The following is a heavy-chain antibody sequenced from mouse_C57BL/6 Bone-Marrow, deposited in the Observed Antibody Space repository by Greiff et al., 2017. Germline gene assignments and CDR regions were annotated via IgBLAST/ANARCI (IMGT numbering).Heavy chain of an antibody. CDR1: GYTFTSYW. Sequence: VQLQQPGAELVKPGASVKMSCKASGYTFTSYWITWVKQRPGQGLEWIGDIYPGSGSTNYNEKFKSKATLTVATSSSTAYMQLSSLTSEDSAVYYCAREELLLRYWGQGTTLTGSS. CDR2: IYPGSGST. V-gene: IGHV1-55*01. CDR3: AREELLLRY. J-gene: IGHJ2*01. D-gene: IGHD1-1*01.